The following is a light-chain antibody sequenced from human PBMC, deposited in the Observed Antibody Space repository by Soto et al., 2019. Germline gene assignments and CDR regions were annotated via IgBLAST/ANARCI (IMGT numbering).Light chain of an antibody. Sequence: DIQMTQSPSTLSASVGDRVTVTCRASQDISRSLAWYQQKPGQAPKLLMYQASTLERGVPSRFSGSGSGTEFTHTISSLQPDDFATYYCQQYKHYSPYTFGQGTKLEI. CDR1: QDISRS. J-gene: IGKJ2*01. CDR3: QQYKHYSPYT. V-gene: IGKV1-5*03. CDR2: QAS.